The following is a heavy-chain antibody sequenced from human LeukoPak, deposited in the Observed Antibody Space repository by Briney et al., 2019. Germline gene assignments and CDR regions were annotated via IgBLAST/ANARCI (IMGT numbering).Heavy chain of an antibody. V-gene: IGHV3-7*05. CDR1: GFIFSNYW. D-gene: IGHD3-3*01. CDR2: IKQDGSEK. CDR3: ARDRVEYDFWSGGNDAFDI. J-gene: IGHJ3*02. Sequence: PGGSLRLSCAASGFIFSNYWMSWVRQAPGKGLEWVANIKQDGSEKNYVDSVKGRFTISRDNAKNSLYLQMKSLRGEDTAVYYCARDRVEYDFWSGGNDAFDIWGQGTMVTVSS.